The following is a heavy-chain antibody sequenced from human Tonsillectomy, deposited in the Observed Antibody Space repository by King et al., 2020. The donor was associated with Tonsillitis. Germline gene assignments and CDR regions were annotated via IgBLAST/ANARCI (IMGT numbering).Heavy chain of an antibody. D-gene: IGHD4-11*01. J-gene: IGHJ6*03. V-gene: IGHV4-59*01. CDR2: IYYTGST. CDR1: GGSISSYY. CDR3: ARISPAVTLYFYHYMDV. Sequence: VQLQESGPGLVKPSETLSLTCTVSGGSISSYYWSWIRQPPGKGLEWIGYIYYTGSTNYNPSLKSRVTMSVDTSENQFSLKLSSVTAADTAVYYCARISPAVTLYFYHYMDVWGKGTTVTVSS.